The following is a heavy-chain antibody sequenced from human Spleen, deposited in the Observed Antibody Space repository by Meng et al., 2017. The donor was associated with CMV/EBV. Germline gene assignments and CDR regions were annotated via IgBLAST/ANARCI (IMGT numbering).Heavy chain of an antibody. V-gene: IGHV3-74*01. CDR3: ARGGFQVRWRGLDS. Sequence: GESLKISCTASGFTFSNYWIHWVRQAPGKGLVWVSHTNPDGKTTNYADSVRGRFTISRDNAKNTLHLQMNNLRPDDTALYYCARGGFQVRWRGLDSWGQGTLVTVSS. J-gene: IGHJ4*02. D-gene: IGHD3-3*01. CDR1: GFTFSNYW. CDR2: TNPDGKTT.